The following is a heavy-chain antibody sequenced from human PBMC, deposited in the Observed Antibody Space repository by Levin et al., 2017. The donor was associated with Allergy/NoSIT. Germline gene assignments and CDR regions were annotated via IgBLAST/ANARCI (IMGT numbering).Heavy chain of an antibody. V-gene: IGHV3-66*01. D-gene: IGHD5-12*01. CDR1: GFTVIDNY. CDR3: ASPGGYSGYDYAY. CDR2: IYSDGST. Sequence: GGSLRLSCAASGFTVIDNYMSWVRQAPGKGLEWVSVIYSDGSTYYADSVKGRFSVSRDNSKNTLYLQMNSLRAEDTAMYYCASPGGYSGYDYAYWGQGTLVTVSS. J-gene: IGHJ4*02.